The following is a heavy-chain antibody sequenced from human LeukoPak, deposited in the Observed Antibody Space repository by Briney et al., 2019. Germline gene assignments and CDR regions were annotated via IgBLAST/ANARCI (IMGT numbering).Heavy chain of an antibody. V-gene: IGHV4-59*01. J-gene: IGHJ3*02. D-gene: IGHD3-10*01. CDR1: GGSISRYY. CDR2: IDDSGNT. CDR3: ARSDYHNSGSHTVFDAFDI. Sequence: SSGTLSLTCTVSGGSISRYYWSWIRRPPGKGLEWIGYIDDSGNTNYNPSLKSQVTISVDKSKNQFSLKLSFVTAADTAMYYCARSDYHNSGSHTVFDAFDIWGQGTRVTVSS.